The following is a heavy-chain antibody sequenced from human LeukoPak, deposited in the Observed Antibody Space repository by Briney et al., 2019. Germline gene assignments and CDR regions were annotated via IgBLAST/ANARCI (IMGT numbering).Heavy chain of an antibody. CDR3: ARDRGSYGLDY. CDR2: IYTSGST. CDR1: GGSISSYY. J-gene: IGHJ4*02. Sequence: SETLSLTCTVSGGSISSYYWSWIRQPAGKGLEWIGRIYTSGSTNYNPSLTSRVTMLVDTSKNQFSLKLSSVSAADTGVYYCARDRGSYGLDYWGQGTLVTVSS. D-gene: IGHD1-26*01. V-gene: IGHV4-4*07.